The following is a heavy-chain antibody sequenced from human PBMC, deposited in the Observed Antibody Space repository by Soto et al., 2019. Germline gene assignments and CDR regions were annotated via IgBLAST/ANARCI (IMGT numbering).Heavy chain of an antibody. CDR2: INHSGST. J-gene: IGHJ5*02. D-gene: IGHD3-3*01. Sequence: SETLSLTCAPYGGSFSGCYWSWMCHSPGKGLEWIGEINHSGSTTYNPSLKSRVTISVDSSKNQFALKLSTVIAADTSVYYCARGLNYEFWSGYRKKSWLDPWGKGTLVTVGS. V-gene: IGHV4-34*01. CDR1: GGSFSGCY. CDR3: ARGLNYEFWSGYRKKSWLDP.